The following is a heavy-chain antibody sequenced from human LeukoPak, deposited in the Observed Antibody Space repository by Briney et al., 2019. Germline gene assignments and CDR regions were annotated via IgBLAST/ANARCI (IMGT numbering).Heavy chain of an antibody. V-gene: IGHV1-69*04. CDR1: GGTFSSYA. CDR3: ARDSDGSNRSLDY. Sequence: SVKVSCKASGGTFSSYAISWVRQAPGQGLEWMGRIIPILGIANYAQKLQGRVTMTTDTSTSTAYMELRSLRSDDTAVYYCARDSDGSNRSLDYWGQGTLVTVSS. D-gene: IGHD5-24*01. J-gene: IGHJ4*02. CDR2: IIPILGIA.